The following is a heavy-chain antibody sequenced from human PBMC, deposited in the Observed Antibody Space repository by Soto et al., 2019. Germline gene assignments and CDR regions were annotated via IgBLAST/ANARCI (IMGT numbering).Heavy chain of an antibody. CDR3: ARCRGSYLYYGRDV. D-gene: IGHD3-16*02. CDR1: GGTFSSYA. V-gene: IGHV1-69*01. J-gene: IGHJ6*02. Sequence: QVQLVQSGAEVKKPGSSVKVSCKASGGTFSSYAISWVRQAHGHGLEWMGGIIPIFGTANYAQKFQCRVTITADESTSTAYLVLGSLRSEDTAVYYCARCRGSYLYYGRDVWGPGTTVTVAS. CDR2: IIPIFGTA.